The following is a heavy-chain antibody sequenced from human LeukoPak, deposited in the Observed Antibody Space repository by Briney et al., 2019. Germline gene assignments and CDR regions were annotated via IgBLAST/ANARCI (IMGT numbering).Heavy chain of an antibody. D-gene: IGHD6-13*01. CDR2: IYYSGTT. CDR3: ARRVATAPMYAFDI. V-gene: IGHV4-59*08. CDR1: GGSITNNY. Sequence: TSETLSLTCTVSGGSITNNYWSWIRQTPGKGLEWIGYIYYSGTTTYNPSLKSRVTISIDTSKNQFSLQLTSVTAADTAVYYCARRVATAPMYAFDIWGQGTLVTVSS. J-gene: IGHJ3*02.